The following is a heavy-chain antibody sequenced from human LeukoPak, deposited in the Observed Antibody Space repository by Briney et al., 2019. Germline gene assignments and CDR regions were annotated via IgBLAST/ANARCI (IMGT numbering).Heavy chain of an antibody. J-gene: IGHJ4*02. Sequence: GGSLRLSCAASGFTFSSYWMSWVRQAPGKGLEWVANIKQDGSKKYYVDSVKGRFTISRDNAKNSLYLQMNNLRAEDTAVYYCARDYEKSYYDSSPSPYYFDYWGQGTLVTVSS. CDR2: IKQDGSKK. V-gene: IGHV3-7*01. D-gene: IGHD3-22*01. CDR3: ARDYEKSYYDSSPSPYYFDY. CDR1: GFTFSSYW.